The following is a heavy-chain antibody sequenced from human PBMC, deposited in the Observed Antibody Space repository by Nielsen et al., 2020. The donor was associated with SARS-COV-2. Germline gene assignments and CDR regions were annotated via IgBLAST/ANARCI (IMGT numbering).Heavy chain of an antibody. Sequence: SETLSLTCTVSGGSISSSSYYWGWIRQPPGKGLEWIGSIYYSGSTYYNPSLKSRVTISVDTSKNQFSLKLSSVTAADTAVYYCARHGVFWSELTIVDYWGQGTLVTVSS. CDR3: ARHGVFWSELTIVDY. V-gene: IGHV4-39*01. D-gene: IGHD3-3*01. CDR2: IYYSGST. CDR1: GGSISSSSYY. J-gene: IGHJ4*02.